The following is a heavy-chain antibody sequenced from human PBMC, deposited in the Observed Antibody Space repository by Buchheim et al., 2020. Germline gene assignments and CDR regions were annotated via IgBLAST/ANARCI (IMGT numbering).Heavy chain of an antibody. V-gene: IGHV5-51*01. Sequence: EVQLVQSGAEVKKPGESLKISCNGSGCTFTEYWIGWVRQMPGKGLEWMGMIFPRDSDMRWSPSFQGQVTISADKSVSSAYLQWSSLKASDSAMYYCVRGSGYCTNTRCCLFDYWGQGTL. J-gene: IGHJ4*02. CDR3: VRGSGYCTNTRCCLFDY. CDR2: IFPRDSDM. CDR1: GCTFTEYW. D-gene: IGHD2-2*01.